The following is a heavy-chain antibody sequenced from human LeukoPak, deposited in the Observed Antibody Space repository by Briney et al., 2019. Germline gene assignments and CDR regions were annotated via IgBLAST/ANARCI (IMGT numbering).Heavy chain of an antibody. CDR2: IYYTGTT. CDR1: AGSVSNGNYY. CDR3: ARVRDDYVFSI. Sequence: PSETLSLTCTVSAGSVSNGNYYWSWLRQPPGKALEWIGYIYYTGTTYYIPSLEGRVTISVDTSKNQFSLKLSSVTAADTAVYYCARVRDDYVFSIWGQGTMVTVSS. J-gene: IGHJ3*02. V-gene: IGHV4-61*01. D-gene: IGHD3-16*01.